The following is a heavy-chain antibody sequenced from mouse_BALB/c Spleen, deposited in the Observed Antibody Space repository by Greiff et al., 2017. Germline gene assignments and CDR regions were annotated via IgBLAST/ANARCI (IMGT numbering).Heavy chain of an antibody. CDR3: ARKRGNYIAMDY. CDR1: GFSLTSYG. V-gene: IGHV2-2*02. D-gene: IGHD2-1*01. CDR2: IWIGGST. J-gene: IGHJ4*01. Sequence: QVQLKESGPGLVQPSQSLSITCTVSGFSLTSYGVHWVRQSPGKGLEWLGVIWIGGSTDYNAAFISRLSISKDNSKSQVFFKMNSLQANDTAIYYCARKRGNYIAMDYWGQGTSVTVSS.